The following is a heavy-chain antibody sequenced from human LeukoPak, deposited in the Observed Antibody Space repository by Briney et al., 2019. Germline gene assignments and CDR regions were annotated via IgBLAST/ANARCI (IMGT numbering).Heavy chain of an antibody. J-gene: IGHJ4*02. CDR2: ISSSSSFL. V-gene: IGHV3-21*01. Sequence: PGGSLRLSCAASGFTFSSYTMTWVRQAPGKGLEWVSSISSSSSFLYYADSLKGRFTISRDNAKNSLYLQMNSLRAEDTAVYYCARAPYYYGSGSYLGYWGQGTLVTVSS. CDR1: GFTFSSYT. CDR3: ARAPYYYGSGSYLGY. D-gene: IGHD3-10*01.